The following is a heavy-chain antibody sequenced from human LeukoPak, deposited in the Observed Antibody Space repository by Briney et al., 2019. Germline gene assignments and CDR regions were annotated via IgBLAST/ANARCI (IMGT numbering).Heavy chain of an antibody. J-gene: IGHJ4*02. D-gene: IGHD4-23*01. CDR2: ISSSSSYI. Sequence: KTGGSLRLSCAASGFTFSSYSMNWVRQAPGKGLEWVSSISSSSSYIYYADSVKGRFTISRDNAKNSLYLQMNSLRAEDTAVYYCARDGGNSGYFDYWGQGTLVTVSS. CDR3: ARDGGNSGYFDY. CDR1: GFTFSSYS. V-gene: IGHV3-21*01.